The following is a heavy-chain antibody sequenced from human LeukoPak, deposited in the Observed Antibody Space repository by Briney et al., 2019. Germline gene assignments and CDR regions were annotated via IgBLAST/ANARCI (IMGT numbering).Heavy chain of an antibody. D-gene: IGHD5-12*01. Sequence: GRSLRLSCAASGFTFSSYGMHWVRQAPGKGLEWVAAISYDGSNKYYADSVKGRFTISRDNSKNTLYLQMNSLRAEDTAVYYCAKSGSLYDYWGQGTLVTVSS. CDR3: AKSGSLYDY. J-gene: IGHJ4*02. CDR2: ISYDGSNK. CDR1: GFTFSSYG. V-gene: IGHV3-30*18.